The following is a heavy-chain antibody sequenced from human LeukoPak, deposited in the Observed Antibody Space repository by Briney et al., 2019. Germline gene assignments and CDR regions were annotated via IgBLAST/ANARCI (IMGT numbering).Heavy chain of an antibody. CDR1: GFTFSAHW. CDR2: IKQDGSEK. CDR3: ARSEYSSSWSLYYFDY. J-gene: IGHJ4*02. Sequence: GGSLRLACAASGFTFSAHWMTWVRQAPGKGLEWVANIKQDGSEKYYVDSVRGRFTISRDNAKNALNLQMNSLRAEDTAVYYCARSEYSSSWSLYYFDYWGQGTLVTVSS. D-gene: IGHD6-13*01. V-gene: IGHV3-7*02.